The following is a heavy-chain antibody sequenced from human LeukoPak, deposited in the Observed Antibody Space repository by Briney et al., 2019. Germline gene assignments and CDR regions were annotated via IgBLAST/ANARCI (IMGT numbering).Heavy chain of an antibody. J-gene: IGHJ4*02. CDR1: GFTFDDYT. D-gene: IGHD5-12*01. CDR2: ISWDGGST. CDR3: AKDGVVATIFDYFDY. V-gene: IGHV3-43*01. Sequence: GGSLRLSCAASGFTFDDYTMHWVRQAPGKGLEWVSLISWDGGSTYYADSVKGRFTISRDNSKNSLYLQMNSLRTEDTALYYCAKDGVVATIFDYFDYWGRGTLVTVSS.